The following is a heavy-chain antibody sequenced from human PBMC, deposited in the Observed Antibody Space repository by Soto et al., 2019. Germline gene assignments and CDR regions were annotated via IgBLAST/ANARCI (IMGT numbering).Heavy chain of an antibody. CDR2: VYYTGTT. D-gene: IGHD6-13*01. Sequence: KPSETLSLTCTVSGGSISSYFYIWVRQPPGKGLEWIGSVYYTGTTDYNPSLKSRVTISVDTSKTQFSLNLGSVTAADTAVYYCARDLAAVPRAFDYWGRGTLVTVSS. J-gene: IGHJ4*02. CDR3: ARDLAAVPRAFDY. CDR1: GGSISSYF. V-gene: IGHV4-59*01.